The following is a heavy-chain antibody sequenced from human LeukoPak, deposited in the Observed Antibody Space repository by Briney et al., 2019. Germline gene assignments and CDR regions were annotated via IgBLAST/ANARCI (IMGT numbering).Heavy chain of an antibody. CDR3: ARATIVGAFDFDY. J-gene: IGHJ4*02. D-gene: IGHD1-26*01. V-gene: IGHV3-30*01. CDR2: ISYDGSNK. CDR1: GVSFSSYA. Sequence: RSLRLSGAASGVSFSSYARHWVRQAPAKGLEWVAVISYDGSNKYYADSVKGRFTISRDNSKNTLYLQMNSLRAEDTAVYYCARATIVGAFDFDYWGQGTLVTVSS.